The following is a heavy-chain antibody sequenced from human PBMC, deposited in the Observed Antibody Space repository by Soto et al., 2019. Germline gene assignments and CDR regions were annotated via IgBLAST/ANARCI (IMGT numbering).Heavy chain of an antibody. V-gene: IGHV4-34*01. CDR1: GGSFSGYY. D-gene: IGHD3-3*01. Sequence: QVQLQQWGAGLLKPSETLSLTCAVYGGSFSGYYWSWIRQPPGKGLEWIGEINHSGSTNYNPSLKSRVTISVDTSKNQFSLKLSSVTAADTAVYYCARARRITIFGVVKLFDYWGQGTLVTVSS. J-gene: IGHJ4*02. CDR3: ARARRITIFGVVKLFDY. CDR2: INHSGST.